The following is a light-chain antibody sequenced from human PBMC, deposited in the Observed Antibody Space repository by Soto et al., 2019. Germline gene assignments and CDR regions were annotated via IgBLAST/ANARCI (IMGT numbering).Light chain of an antibody. CDR2: DAS. V-gene: IGKV1-5*01. CDR3: QQYNTFPWT. CDR1: QSAISW. Sequence: DIQLTQSPSTLSASVGDRVTITCRASQSAISWVAWFQQKPGKAPNLLIYDASSLKSGVSSRFSGSGSGTEFTLTISSLQPEDFVTYYCQQYNTFPWTLGQGTEVEIK. J-gene: IGKJ1*01.